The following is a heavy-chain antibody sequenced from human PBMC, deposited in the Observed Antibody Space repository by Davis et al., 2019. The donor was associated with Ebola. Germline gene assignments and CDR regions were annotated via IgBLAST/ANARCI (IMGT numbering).Heavy chain of an antibody. V-gene: IGHV1-2*02. Sequence: ASAMVSCKASCYTFTDSYIHWWRQPLGQGLEYRRWINPNNGDTYYAPTSQGRVTFTRDTSISTAFMELSGLTSDDTADYYCARDLTGITCCSWGQGTLVTVSS. CDR1: CYTFTDSY. CDR2: INPNNGDT. D-gene: IGHD2-2*01. J-gene: IGHJ5*02. CDR3: ARDLTGITCCS.